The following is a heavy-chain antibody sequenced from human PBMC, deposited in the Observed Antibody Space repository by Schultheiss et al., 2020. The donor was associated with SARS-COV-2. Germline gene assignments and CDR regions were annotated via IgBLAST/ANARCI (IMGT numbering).Heavy chain of an antibody. Sequence: ASVKVSCKASGYTFTGYYMHWVRQAPGQGLEWMGWINPNSGGTNYAQKFQGRVTISADKSISTAYLQWSSLKATDTAMHYCARDRFSSGWYREIFDYWGQGTLVTVSS. D-gene: IGHD6-19*01. CDR2: INPNSGGT. J-gene: IGHJ4*02. CDR1: GYTFTGYY. V-gene: IGHV1-2*02. CDR3: ARDRFSSGWYREIFDY.